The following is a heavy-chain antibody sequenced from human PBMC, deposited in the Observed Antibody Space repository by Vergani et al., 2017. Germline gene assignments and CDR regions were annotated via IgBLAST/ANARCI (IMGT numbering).Heavy chain of an antibody. Sequence: QGLEWMGWINPNSGGTNYAQKFQGRVTMTRDTSISTAYMELSRLRSDDTAVYYCARDLGLQAVAGKSKWKTNENISSYYYYGMDVWGQGTTVTVSS. CDR2: INPNSGGT. D-gene: IGHD6-19*01. J-gene: IGHJ6*02. CDR3: ARDLGLQAVAGKSKWKTNENISSYYYYGMDV. V-gene: IGHV1-2*02.